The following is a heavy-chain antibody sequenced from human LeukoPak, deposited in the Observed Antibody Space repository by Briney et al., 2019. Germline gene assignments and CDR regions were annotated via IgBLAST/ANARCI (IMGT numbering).Heavy chain of an antibody. V-gene: IGHV3-23*01. J-gene: IGHJ4*02. Sequence: PGGSLRLSCAASGFTFSSYAMSWVRQAPGKRLEWVSAISGSGGSTYYADSVKGRFTISRDNSKNTLYLQMNSLRAEDTAVYYCAREDILTGYVADLDYWGQGTEVTVSS. CDR3: AREDILTGYVADLDY. CDR2: ISGSGGST. CDR1: GFTFSSYA. D-gene: IGHD3-9*01.